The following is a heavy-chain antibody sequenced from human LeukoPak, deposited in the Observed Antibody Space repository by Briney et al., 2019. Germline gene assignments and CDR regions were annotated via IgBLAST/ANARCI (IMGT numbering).Heavy chain of an antibody. J-gene: IGHJ6*04. CDR1: GFTFSSYG. Sequence: GGSLRLSCAVSGFTFSSYGMHWVRQAPGKGLEWVSYISSSGSTIYYADSVKGRFTISRDNAKNSLYLQMNSLRAEDTAVYYCAELGITMIGGVWGKGTTVTISS. D-gene: IGHD3-10*02. CDR2: ISSSGSTI. CDR3: AELGITMIGGV. V-gene: IGHV3-48*04.